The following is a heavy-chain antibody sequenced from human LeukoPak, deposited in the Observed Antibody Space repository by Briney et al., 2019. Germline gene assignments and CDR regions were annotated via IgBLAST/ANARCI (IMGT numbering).Heavy chain of an antibody. CDR3: ARVPMAPLMGANLNKTSGYYYYGMDV. CDR1: GFTFSSYA. J-gene: IGHJ6*02. D-gene: IGHD1/OR15-1a*01. Sequence: GGSLRLSCAVSGFTFSSYAMSWVRQAPGKGLVWVSRINTDGSSTSYADSVKGRFTISRDNAKNTLYLQMNSLRAEDTAVYYCARVPMAPLMGANLNKTSGYYYYGMDVWGQGTTVTVSS. CDR2: INTDGSST. V-gene: IGHV3-74*01.